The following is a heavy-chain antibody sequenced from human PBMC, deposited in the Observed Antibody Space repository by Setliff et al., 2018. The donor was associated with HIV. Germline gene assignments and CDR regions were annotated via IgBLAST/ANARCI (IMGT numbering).Heavy chain of an antibody. CDR1: GDTYTSYG. J-gene: IGHJ4*02. V-gene: IGHV1-2*02. Sequence: ASVKVSCKASGDTYTSYGISWVRQAPGQGLEWMGWINPNNGGTNYAQKFQGRVTMTRVTSITTVYMELTRLRSDDTAVYYCVRGKFKTTWSLFADQYFDFWGRGTLVTVSS. D-gene: IGHD1-7*01. CDR3: VRGKFKTTWSLFADQYFDF. CDR2: INPNNGGT.